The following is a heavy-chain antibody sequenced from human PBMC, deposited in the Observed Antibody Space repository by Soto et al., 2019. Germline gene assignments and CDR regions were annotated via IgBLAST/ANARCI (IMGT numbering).Heavy chain of an antibody. CDR2: ISPNSGGT. Sequence: XSVKVSCKASGYTFTDYYMHWVRQAPGHGLEWMGWISPNSGGTNYAQKFQGRVTMTRATSVTTAYMELSRLRSDDTAVYYCARGDYYVMDVWGQGTTVTVSS. V-gene: IGHV1-2*02. J-gene: IGHJ6*02. CDR3: ARGDYYVMDV. CDR1: GYTFTDYY.